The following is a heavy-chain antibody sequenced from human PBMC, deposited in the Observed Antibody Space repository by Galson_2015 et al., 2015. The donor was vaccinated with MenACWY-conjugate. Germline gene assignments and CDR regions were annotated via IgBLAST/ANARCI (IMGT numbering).Heavy chain of an antibody. CDR2: IYPGDSDT. Sequence: QSGAEVKKPGESLKISCTGSGYSFTNYWIGWVRQMPGKGLEWMGIIYPGDSDTRYSPSFQGRVTISADKSINTAYLQWSSLRASDTAMYYCARPASGHSSSCDYWGQGTLVTVSS. CDR1: GYSFTNYW. CDR3: ARPASGHSSSCDY. D-gene: IGHD6-13*01. J-gene: IGHJ4*02. V-gene: IGHV5-51*03.